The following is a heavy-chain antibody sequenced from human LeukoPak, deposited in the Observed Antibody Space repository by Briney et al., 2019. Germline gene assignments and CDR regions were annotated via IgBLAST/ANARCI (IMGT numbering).Heavy chain of an antibody. CDR3: ARVYYDFWSGTNNWFDP. J-gene: IGHJ5*02. Sequence: GSLRLSCAASGFTVSSNYMSWVRQAPGKGLEWVSVIYSGGSTYYADSVKGRFTISRDNSKNTLYLQMNSLRAEDTAVYYCARVYYDFWSGTNNWFDPWGQGTLVTVSS. D-gene: IGHD3-3*01. CDR1: GFTVSSNY. V-gene: IGHV3-66*01. CDR2: IYSGGST.